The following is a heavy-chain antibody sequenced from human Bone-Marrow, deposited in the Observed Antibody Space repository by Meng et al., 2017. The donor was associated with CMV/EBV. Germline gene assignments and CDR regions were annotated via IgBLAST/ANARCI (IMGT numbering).Heavy chain of an antibody. D-gene: IGHD3-3*01. CDR2: LSYGGSI. Sequence: SETLSLTCTVSGASISSSSYFWDWIRQSPGKGLEWIGSLSYGGSIYYNSSLKSRVAISVDMSKNQITLRLRSVTAADTAVYYCAKIFPSDYYKYTMDVWGQWNTVTVAS. CDR1: GASISSSSYF. V-gene: IGHV4-39*06. CDR3: AKIFPSDYYKYTMDV. J-gene: IGHJ6*02.